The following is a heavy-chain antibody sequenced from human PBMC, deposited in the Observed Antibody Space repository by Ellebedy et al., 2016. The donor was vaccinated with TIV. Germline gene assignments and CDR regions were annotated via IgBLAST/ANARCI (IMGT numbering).Heavy chain of an antibody. CDR3: ARDNYYESGIYYTGYFGY. Sequence: KFQGRVTITRDTSANTAYMELSSLSSEDTAVYYCARDNYYESGIYYTGYFGYWGQGTLVTVSS. D-gene: IGHD3-22*01. V-gene: IGHV1-3*01. J-gene: IGHJ4*02.